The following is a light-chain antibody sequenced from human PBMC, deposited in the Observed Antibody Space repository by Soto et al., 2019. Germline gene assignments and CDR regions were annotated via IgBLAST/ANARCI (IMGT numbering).Light chain of an antibody. CDR3: SSYTSRTAPYV. CDR2: QVT. CDR1: GSDIAGYNY. J-gene: IGLJ1*01. V-gene: IGLV2-14*01. Sequence: QCVLSQPASVSGSPGQSITISCTGTGSDIAGYNYVSWFQQHPGKAPKLMMYQVTIRPSGVSNRFSGAKSGDTASLTISGLQAEDEADYYCSSYTSRTAPYVFGGGTKVTVL.